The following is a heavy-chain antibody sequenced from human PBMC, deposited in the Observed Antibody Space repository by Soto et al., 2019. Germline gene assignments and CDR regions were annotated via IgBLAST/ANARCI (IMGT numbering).Heavy chain of an antibody. V-gene: IGHV3-15*01. J-gene: IGHJ6*03. Sequence: PGGSLRLSCAASGFTFKNAWMSWVRQAPGKGLEWVGRIKSEIDGGTTDFAAPVKGRLTISRDDSKNTLFLQMSSLKSEDTAVYYCTTVLPAATDYYYYYMDVWGKGTTVTVSS. D-gene: IGHD2-2*01. CDR1: GFTFKNAW. CDR3: TTVLPAATDYYYYYMDV. CDR2: IKSEIDGGTT.